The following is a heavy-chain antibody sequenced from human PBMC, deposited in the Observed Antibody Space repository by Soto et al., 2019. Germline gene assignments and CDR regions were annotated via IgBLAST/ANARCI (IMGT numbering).Heavy chain of an antibody. J-gene: IGHJ4*02. D-gene: IGHD2-21*02. V-gene: IGHV3-48*02. CDR1: GFTFSSNS. Sequence: PGGSLRLSCAASGFTFSSNSMNWVRQAPGKGLEWISYITSSSSTIYYADSVKGRFTISRDNAKNSVYLQMSSLRDEDTAVYYCARGRVGTAYFDYWGQGALVTVSS. CDR2: ITSSSSTI. CDR3: ARGRVGTAYFDY.